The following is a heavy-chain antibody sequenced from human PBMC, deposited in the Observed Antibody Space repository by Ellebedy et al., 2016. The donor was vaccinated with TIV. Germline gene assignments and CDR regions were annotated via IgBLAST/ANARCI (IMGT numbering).Heavy chain of an antibody. Sequence: PGGSLRLSCAASGFTFSNYAMPWVRRAPGKGQEWVAVILYDGESKYYAESLKGRFTISRDNSNKILYLQMTSLRLEDTAVYYCSRDHGQMGMIPRNWGQGTLVTVS. V-gene: IGHV3-30*03. CDR2: ILYDGESK. CDR3: SRDHGQMGMIPRN. J-gene: IGHJ4*02. CDR1: GFTFSNYA. D-gene: IGHD3-16*01.